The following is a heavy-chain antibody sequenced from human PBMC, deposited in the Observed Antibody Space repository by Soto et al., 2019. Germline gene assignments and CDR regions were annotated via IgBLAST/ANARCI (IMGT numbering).Heavy chain of an antibody. CDR2: ISSSSSYI. CDR3: DRRGYSSSTRCYPIYYFDY. V-gene: IGHV3-21*01. J-gene: IGHJ4*02. CDR1: GFTFSSYS. D-gene: IGHD2-2*01. Sequence: GGSLRLSCAASGFTFSSYSMNWVRQAPGKGLEWVSSISSSSSYIYYADSVKGRFTISRDNAKNSLYLQMNSLRAEDTAVYYCDRRGYSSSTRCYPIYYFDYWGQGTLVTVSS.